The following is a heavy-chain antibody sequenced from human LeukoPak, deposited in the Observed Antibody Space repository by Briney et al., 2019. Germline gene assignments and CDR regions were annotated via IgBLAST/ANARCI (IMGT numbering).Heavy chain of an antibody. D-gene: IGHD1-26*01. V-gene: IGHV3-7*01. CDR3: AKDLVGATTGY. CDR1: GFTFSSYW. Sequence: GGSLRLSCAASGFTFSSYWMSWVRQAPGKGLEWVANIKQDGSEKYYVDSVKGRFTISRDNSKNTLYLQMNSLRAEDTAVYYCAKDLVGATTGYWGQEPWSSSPQ. CDR2: IKQDGSEK. J-gene: IGHJ4*01.